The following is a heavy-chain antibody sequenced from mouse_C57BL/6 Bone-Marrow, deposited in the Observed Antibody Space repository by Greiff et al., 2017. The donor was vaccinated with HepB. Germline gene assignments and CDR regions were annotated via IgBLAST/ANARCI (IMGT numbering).Heavy chain of an antibody. V-gene: IGHV7-1*01. D-gene: IGHD2-2*01. CDR1: GFTFSDFY. CDR3: ARDDGYTWFAD. CDR2: SRNKANDYTT. Sequence: EVQGVESGGGLVQSGRSLRLSCATSGFTFSDFYMEWVRQAPGKGLEWIAASRNKANDYTTEYSASVKGRFIVSRDTSQSILYLQMNALRAEDTAIYYCARDDGYTWFADWGQGTLVTVSA. J-gene: IGHJ3*01.